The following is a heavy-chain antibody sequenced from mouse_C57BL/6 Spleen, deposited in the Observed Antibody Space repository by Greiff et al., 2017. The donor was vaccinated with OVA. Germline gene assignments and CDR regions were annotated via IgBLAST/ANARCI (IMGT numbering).Heavy chain of an antibody. CDR3: ARNYDYVFDY. CDR1: GYTFTSYW. V-gene: IGHV1-61*01. Sequence: QVQLQQPGAELVRPGSSVKLSCKASGYTFTSYWMDWVKQRPGQGLEWIGNIYPSDSETNSNQKFKDKATLTVDKSSSTAYMQRSSLTSEDSAVYYCARNYDYVFDYWGQGTTLTVSS. J-gene: IGHJ2*01. D-gene: IGHD2-4*01. CDR2: IYPSDSET.